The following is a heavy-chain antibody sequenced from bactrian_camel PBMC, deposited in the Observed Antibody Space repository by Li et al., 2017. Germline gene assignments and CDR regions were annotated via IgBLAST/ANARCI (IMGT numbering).Heavy chain of an antibody. CDR3: ATKAYCSDLRFFAN. CDR1: DYSFSRY. V-gene: IGHV3S55*01. CDR2: IERDGST. Sequence: HVQLVESGGGSVQAGESLKLSCAVSDYSFSRYWAWFRQVPGKEREGVAVIERDGSTNYAFRVKDRFAISRDSAKNTLYLQMNSLKPEDTAMYYCATKAYCSDLRFFANWGQGTQVTVS. J-gene: IGHJ4*01. D-gene: IGHD4*01.